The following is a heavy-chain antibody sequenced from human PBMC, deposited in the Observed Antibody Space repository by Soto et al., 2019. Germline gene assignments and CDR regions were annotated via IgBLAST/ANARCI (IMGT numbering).Heavy chain of an antibody. CDR3: ARKIPRTGGYDY. V-gene: IGHV1-8*01. Sequence: ASVKVSCKASGYTFTSYDINWVRPATGQGLECMGWMNPNSGNTGYAQKFQGRVTMTRNTSIRTAYLELSSLRSEDTAVYYCARKIPRTGGYDYCGQGILVTVSS. J-gene: IGHJ4*01. CDR2: MNPNSGNT. CDR1: GYTFTSYD. D-gene: IGHD2-8*02.